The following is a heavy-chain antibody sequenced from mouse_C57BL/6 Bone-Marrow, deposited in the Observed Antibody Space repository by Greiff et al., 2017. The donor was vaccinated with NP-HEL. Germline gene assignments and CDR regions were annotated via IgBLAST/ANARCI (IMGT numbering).Heavy chain of an antibody. CDR1: GFNIKDDY. CDR2: IDPENGDT. J-gene: IGHJ2*01. CDR3: TLGLLWQWDY. D-gene: IGHD2-1*01. V-gene: IGHV14-4*01. Sequence: EVQLQESGAELVRPGASVKLSCTASGFNIKDDYMHWVKQRPEQGLEWIGWIDPENGDTEYASKFQGKATITADTSSNTAYLQLSSLTSEDTAVYYCTLGLLWQWDYWGQGTTLTVSS.